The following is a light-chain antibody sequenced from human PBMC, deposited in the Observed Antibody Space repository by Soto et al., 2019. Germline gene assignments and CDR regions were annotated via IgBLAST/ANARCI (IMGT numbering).Light chain of an antibody. J-gene: IGKJ3*01. CDR1: QSGSSNY. Sequence: LPQSPGTLSLSQGARATLSCRASQSGSSNYLAWYQQKPGQAPRLLIYGASSRATGIPDRFSGSGSGTAVSLTIISLEPEDFAVYYCQQYGNSPLFTFGPGTKVDIK. CDR2: GAS. CDR3: QQYGNSPLFT. V-gene: IGKV3-20*01.